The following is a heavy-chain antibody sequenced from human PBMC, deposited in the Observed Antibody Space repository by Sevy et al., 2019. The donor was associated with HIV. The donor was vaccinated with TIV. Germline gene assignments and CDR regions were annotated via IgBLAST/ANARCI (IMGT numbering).Heavy chain of an antibody. J-gene: IGHJ3*02. V-gene: IGHV4-61*02. CDR2: IYTSGST. CDR3: ARWARGNDAFDI. Sequence: SETLSLTCTVSGGSISSGSYYWSWIRQPAGKGLEWIGRIYTSGSTNYNPSLKSRVTISVDTSKNQFSLKLSSVTAADTAVYYCARWARGNDAFDIWGQGTMVTVSS. CDR1: GGSISSGSYY.